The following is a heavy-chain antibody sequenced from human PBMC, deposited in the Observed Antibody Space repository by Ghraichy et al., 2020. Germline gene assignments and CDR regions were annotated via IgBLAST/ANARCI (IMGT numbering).Heavy chain of an antibody. Sequence: GGSLRLSCAASGFTFTSHGMHWVRQAPGKGLEWVSNIWHDGSKKNYADSAKGRFTISRDDAKNTLYLQMNSLRAEDTAVYFCARDSYGRNGWGGAFDLWGQGTMVTVSS. CDR3: ARDSYGRNGWGGAFDL. CDR2: IWHDGSKK. V-gene: IGHV3-33*01. D-gene: IGHD2-8*01. J-gene: IGHJ3*01. CDR1: GFTFTSHG.